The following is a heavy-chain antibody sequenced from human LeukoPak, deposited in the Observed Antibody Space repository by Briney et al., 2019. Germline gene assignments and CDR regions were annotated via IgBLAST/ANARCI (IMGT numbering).Heavy chain of an antibody. J-gene: IGHJ4*02. CDR1: GGSISNYC. CDR3: ATRAHSILSDFDC. V-gene: IGHV4-59*01. D-gene: IGHD3-3*01. CDR2: IYDSGDT. Sequence: PSETLSLTCTVSGGSISNYCSWIRQPPGKGLEWIGYIYDSGDTNYNPSLKSRVTISLDTSKNQFSLKLSSVTAADTAVYYCATRAHSILSDFDCWGQGILVTVSS.